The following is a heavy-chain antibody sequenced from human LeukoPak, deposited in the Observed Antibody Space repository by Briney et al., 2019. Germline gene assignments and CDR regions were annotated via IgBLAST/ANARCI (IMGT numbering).Heavy chain of an antibody. Sequence: PSETLSLTCTVSGGSISGYYCSWVRQPPGKGLEWIGYIYSSGSTNYNPSLKSRVTILVDTSKNQFSLKLSSVTAAGTAVYYCARGGDWNELVYCGQGTLVTVSS. CDR2: IYSSGST. CDR3: ARGGDWNELVY. J-gene: IGHJ4*02. V-gene: IGHV4-59*01. D-gene: IGHD1-1*01. CDR1: GGSISGYY.